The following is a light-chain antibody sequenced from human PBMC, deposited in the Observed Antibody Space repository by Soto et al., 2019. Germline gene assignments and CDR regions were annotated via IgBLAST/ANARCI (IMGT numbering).Light chain of an antibody. V-gene: IGKV3-20*01. J-gene: IGKJ5*01. Sequence: EIVLTQSPGTLSLSPGERATLSCRASQSVSSSYLAWYQQKPGQAPRLLIYGTSSRATGIPDRFSGIGSGTDFTLTISRLEPEDSAVYYCQQNGRSPITFGQGTRLEIK. CDR1: QSVSSSY. CDR3: QQNGRSPIT. CDR2: GTS.